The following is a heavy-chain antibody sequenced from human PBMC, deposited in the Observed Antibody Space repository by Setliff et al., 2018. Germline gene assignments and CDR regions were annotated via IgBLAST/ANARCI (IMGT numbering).Heavy chain of an antibody. CDR1: GGSISSTTHY. V-gene: IGHV4-39*01. CDR3: ARSRLYGGWFDP. Sequence: SETLSLTCTVSGGSISSTTHYWAWIRQPPGKGLEWIGSVSYSGGTYYNPSFKSRVNISVDTSKNEFSLNLKSVTAADTAVYSCARSRLYGGWFDPWGQGTLVTVSS. D-gene: IGHD4-17*01. J-gene: IGHJ5*02. CDR2: VSYSGGT.